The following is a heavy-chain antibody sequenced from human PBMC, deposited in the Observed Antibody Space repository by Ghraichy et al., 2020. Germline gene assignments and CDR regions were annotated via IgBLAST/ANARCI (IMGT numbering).Heavy chain of an antibody. V-gene: IGHV3-23*01. CDR1: GFTFSSYA. CDR2: ISGSCGST. Sequence: GESLNISCAASGFTFSSYAMSWVRQAPGKGLEWVSAISGSCGSTYYADSVKGRFTISRDNSKNTLYLQMNSLRAEDTAVYYCAKEGSKAVADYFDYWGQGTLVTVSS. CDR3: AKEGSKAVADYFDY. D-gene: IGHD6-19*01. J-gene: IGHJ4*02.